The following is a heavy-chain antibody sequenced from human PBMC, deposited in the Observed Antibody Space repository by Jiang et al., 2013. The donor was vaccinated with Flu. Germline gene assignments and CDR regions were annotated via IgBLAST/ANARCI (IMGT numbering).Heavy chain of an antibody. Sequence: GAEVKKPGASVKVSCKASGYTFTNYAMHWVRQAPGQMLEWMGWINAGNGNTKYSQKFQGRVAITRDTSASTAYMELSSLRSEDTAVYYCARDFGMDQIDYWGQGTLVTVSS. CDR2: INAGNGNT. J-gene: IGHJ4*02. CDR3: ARDFGMDQIDY. CDR1: GYTFTNYA. V-gene: IGHV1-3*01. D-gene: IGHD3-16*01.